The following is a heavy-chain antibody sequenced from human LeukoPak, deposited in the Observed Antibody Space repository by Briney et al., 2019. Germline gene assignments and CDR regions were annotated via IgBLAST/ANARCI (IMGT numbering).Heavy chain of an antibody. CDR1: GGSISSYY. CDR2: IYTSGST. Sequence: PSETLSLTCTVSGGSISSYYWSWIRQPAGKGLEWIGRIYTSGSTNYSPSLKSRVTMSVDTSKNQFYLKLSSVTAADTAVYYCARDLQSGTGYYMDYWGQGTLVTVSS. D-gene: IGHD3/OR15-3a*01. J-gene: IGHJ4*02. V-gene: IGHV4-4*07. CDR3: ARDLQSGTGYYMDY.